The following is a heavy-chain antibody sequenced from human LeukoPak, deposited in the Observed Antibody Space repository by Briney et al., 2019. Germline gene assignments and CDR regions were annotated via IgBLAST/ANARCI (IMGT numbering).Heavy chain of an antibody. V-gene: IGHV4-30-2*01. CDR2: IYHSGST. D-gene: IGHD6-13*01. J-gene: IGHJ6*02. CDR3: ARSAPYSGSFPPHYYYHYGMDV. CDR1: GGSISSGGYS. Sequence: PSETLSLTCAVSGGSISSGGYSWSWIRQPPGKGLEWIGYIYHSGSTYYNPSLKSRVTISVDRSKNQFSLKLSSVTAADTPVYYCARSAPYSGSFPPHYYYHYGMDVWGQGTTVTVSS.